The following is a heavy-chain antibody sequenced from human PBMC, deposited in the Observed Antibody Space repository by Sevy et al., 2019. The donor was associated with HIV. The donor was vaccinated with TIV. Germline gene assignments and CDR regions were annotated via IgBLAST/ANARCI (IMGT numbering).Heavy chain of an antibody. Sequence: GSLRLSCAASGFTFSDYYMSWIRQAPGKGLEWVSYISSSSSYTNYADSVKGRFTISRDNAKNSLYLQMNSLRAEDTAVYYCARDRVDIVVVVAATSDAFDIWGQGTMVTVSS. V-gene: IGHV3-11*06. CDR2: ISSSSSYT. CDR1: GFTFSDYY. D-gene: IGHD2-15*01. CDR3: ARDRVDIVVVVAATSDAFDI. J-gene: IGHJ3*02.